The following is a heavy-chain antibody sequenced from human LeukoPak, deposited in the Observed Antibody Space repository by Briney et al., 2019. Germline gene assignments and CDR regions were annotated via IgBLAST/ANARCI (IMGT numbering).Heavy chain of an antibody. J-gene: IGHJ6*03. V-gene: IGHV3-21*01. CDR2: ISSSSSYI. D-gene: IGHD2-2*01. Sequence: TGGSLRLSCPASGFTFSSYSMNWVRQAPGKGLEWVSSISSSSSYIYYADSVKGRFTISRDNAKNSLYLQMNSLRAEDTAVYYCARDGCSSTSCYPGGYYYYYMDVWGKGTTVTVSS. CDR1: GFTFSSYS. CDR3: ARDGCSSTSCYPGGYYYYYMDV.